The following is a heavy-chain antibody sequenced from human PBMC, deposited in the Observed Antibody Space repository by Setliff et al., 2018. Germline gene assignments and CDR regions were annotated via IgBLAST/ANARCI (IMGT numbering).Heavy chain of an antibody. CDR3: AREQWLDPPGYYYMDV. D-gene: IGHD6-19*01. V-gene: IGHV4-4*07. CDR2: IYIGGSA. Sequence: SETLSLTCTVSGGSISSYYWSWIRQPAGKGLEWIGHIYIGGSANYNPSLKSRVTMSIDTSKNQFSLKLNSVTAADMAVYYCAREQWLDPPGYYYMDVRANGTTVTVSS. CDR1: GGSISSYY. J-gene: IGHJ6*03.